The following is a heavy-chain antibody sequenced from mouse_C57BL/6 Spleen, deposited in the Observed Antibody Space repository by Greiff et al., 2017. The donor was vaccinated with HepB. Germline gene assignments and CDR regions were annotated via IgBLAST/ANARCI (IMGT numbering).Heavy chain of an antibody. D-gene: IGHD2-4*01. CDR3: AREDYDGRFAMDY. V-gene: IGHV1-69*01. Sequence: QVQLKQPGAELVMPGASVKLSCKASGYTFTSYWMHWVKQRPGQGLEWIGEIDPSDSYNNYNQKFKGKSTLTVDKSSSTAYMQLSSLTSEDSAVYYCAREDYDGRFAMDYWGQGTSVTVSS. J-gene: IGHJ4*01. CDR2: IDPSDSYN. CDR1: GYTFTSYW.